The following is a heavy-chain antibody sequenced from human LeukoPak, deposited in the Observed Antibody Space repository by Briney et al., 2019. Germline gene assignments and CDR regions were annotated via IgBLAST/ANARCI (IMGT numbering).Heavy chain of an antibody. J-gene: IGHJ4*02. CDR1: GYTFTGYY. Sequence: APVKVSCKASGYTFTGYYIHWVRQAPGQGLEWMGWINPNSGGTNYAQKFQGRVTMTRDTSISTAYMELSRLRSDDTAVYYCARDPSHSSSRNFDYWGQGTLVTVSS. D-gene: IGHD6-13*01. CDR3: ARDPSHSSSRNFDY. V-gene: IGHV1-2*02. CDR2: INPNSGGT.